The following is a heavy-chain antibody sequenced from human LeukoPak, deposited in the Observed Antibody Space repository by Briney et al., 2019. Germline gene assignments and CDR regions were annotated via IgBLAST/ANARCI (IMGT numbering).Heavy chain of an antibody. Sequence: PGGSLRLSCAASGFTFSSYWMSWVRQAPGKGLEWVANIKQDGSEKYYVDSVKGRFTISRDNAKNSLYLQMNSLRAEDTAVYYCARMPCSGGSCYNWFDPWGQGSLVTVSS. CDR2: IKQDGSEK. J-gene: IGHJ5*02. V-gene: IGHV3-7*01. D-gene: IGHD2-15*01. CDR3: ARMPCSGGSCYNWFDP. CDR1: GFTFSSYW.